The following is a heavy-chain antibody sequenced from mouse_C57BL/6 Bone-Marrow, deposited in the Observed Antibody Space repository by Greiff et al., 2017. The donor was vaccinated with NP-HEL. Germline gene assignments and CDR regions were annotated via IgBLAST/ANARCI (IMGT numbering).Heavy chain of an antibody. J-gene: IGHJ4*01. D-gene: IGHD3-2*02. CDR3: ARQLRLPYYYAMDY. CDR2: IDPSDSYT. Sequence: VQLQQPGAELVRPGTSVKLSCKASGYTFTSYWMHWVKQRPGQGLEWIGVIDPSDSYTNYKQKFKGKATLTVDTSSSTAYMQLSSLTSEYSAVYYCARQLRLPYYYAMDYWGQGTSVTVSS. V-gene: IGHV1-59*01. CDR1: GYTFTSYW.